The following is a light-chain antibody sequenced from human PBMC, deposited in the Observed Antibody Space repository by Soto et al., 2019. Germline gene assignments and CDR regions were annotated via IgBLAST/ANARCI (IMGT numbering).Light chain of an antibody. Sequence: EILMTQSPATLSVSPGDRATLSCRASQSASTTVAWYHQKSGQAPRLLLYSASTRAIGVPARFSGSASGTDFTLTITSLQSEDFGVYYCQQYKDWPTTFGQGTKVEIK. CDR2: SAS. CDR1: QSASTT. CDR3: QQYKDWPTT. V-gene: IGKV3-15*01. J-gene: IGKJ1*01.